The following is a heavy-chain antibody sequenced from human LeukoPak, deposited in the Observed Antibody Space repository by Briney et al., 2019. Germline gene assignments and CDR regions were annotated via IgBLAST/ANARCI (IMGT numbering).Heavy chain of an antibody. Sequence: GGSLRLSCAASGFTFSSSAMSWVRQAPGKGLEWVSAISGSGGSTYYADSVKGRFTISRDNSKNTLYLQMNSLRAEDTAVYYCAKDLAYCGGDCYLTLGDYWGQGTLVTVSS. J-gene: IGHJ4*02. CDR2: ISGSGGST. V-gene: IGHV3-23*01. CDR1: GFTFSSSA. CDR3: AKDLAYCGGDCYLTLGDY. D-gene: IGHD2-21*02.